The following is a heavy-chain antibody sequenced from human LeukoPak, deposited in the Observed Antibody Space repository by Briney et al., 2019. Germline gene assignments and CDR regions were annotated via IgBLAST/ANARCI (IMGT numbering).Heavy chain of an antibody. Sequence: GGSLRLSCAASGFTFSDDWMSWVRQAPEKGLERVANIRQDGSDKYYVDSVKGRFTISRDNAKNSLYLQMNRLRAEDTAVYYCARVLSRYCSSAGCYDGVFDYWGQGTLVTVSS. CDR2: IRQDGSDK. CDR1: GFTFSDDW. D-gene: IGHD2-2*01. CDR3: ARVLSRYCSSAGCYDGVFDY. J-gene: IGHJ4*02. V-gene: IGHV3-7*03.